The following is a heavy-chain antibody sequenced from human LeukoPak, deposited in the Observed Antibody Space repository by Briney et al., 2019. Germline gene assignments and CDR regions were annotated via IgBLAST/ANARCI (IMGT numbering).Heavy chain of an antibody. Sequence: GGSLRLSCAASGFTFSSYEMNWVRQAPGKGLEWVANITPDGSQKKYVGSVQGRFIISRDNAKNSLYLQMNSLRVEDTAVYYCARARGPNYWGQGTLVTVSS. J-gene: IGHJ4*02. CDR2: ITPDGSQK. V-gene: IGHV3-7*01. CDR3: ARARGPNY. CDR1: GFTFSSYE.